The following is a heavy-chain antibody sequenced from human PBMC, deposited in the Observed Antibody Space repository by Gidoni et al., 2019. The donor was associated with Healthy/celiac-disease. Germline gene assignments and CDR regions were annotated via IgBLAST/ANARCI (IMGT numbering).Heavy chain of an antibody. J-gene: IGHJ4*02. D-gene: IGHD4-17*01. V-gene: IGHV3-33*01. Sequence: QVQLVESGGGVVQPGRSLRLSCAASGFTFSSYGMHWVRQAPGKGLEWVAVIWYDGSNKYYADSVKGRFTISRDNSKNTLYLQMNSLRAEDTAVYYCARDSWTTEYSFDYWGQGTLVTVSS. CDR2: IWYDGSNK. CDR3: ARDSWTTEYSFDY. CDR1: GFTFSSYG.